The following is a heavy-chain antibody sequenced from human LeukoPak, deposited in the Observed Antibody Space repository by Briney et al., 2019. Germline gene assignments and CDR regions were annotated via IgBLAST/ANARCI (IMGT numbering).Heavy chain of an antibody. CDR3: AKVGGDSDYYYYYMDV. Sequence: WGSLTQTLAASGFTFSSYAMSWVRQAPGKGLKWVSTISGGGGNTNYADSVKGRFTISRDNSKNTLYLQMNSLRAEDTAVYYCAKVGGDSDYYYYYMDVWGKGTTVTVSS. CDR2: ISGGGGNT. D-gene: IGHD4-17*01. CDR1: GFTFSSYA. J-gene: IGHJ6*03. V-gene: IGHV3-23*01.